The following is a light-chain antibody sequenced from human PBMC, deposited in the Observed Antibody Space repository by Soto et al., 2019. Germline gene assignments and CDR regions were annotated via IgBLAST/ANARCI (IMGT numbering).Light chain of an antibody. V-gene: IGKV1-33*01. CDR1: QDIGNS. J-gene: IGKJ1*01. CDR3: QQYDDLPSIT. CDR2: GST. Sequence: DIQMTQSPSSLSASIGDRVTITCPASQDIGNSLNCYPQLPGRPPKLLIYGSTNLEAGVPLRFSGRGSGTHFTFTIASLEPEDIATYSCQQYDDLPSITFGQGTKVDI.